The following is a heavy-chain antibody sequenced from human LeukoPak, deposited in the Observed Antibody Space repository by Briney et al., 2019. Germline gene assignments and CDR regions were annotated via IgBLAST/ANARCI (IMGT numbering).Heavy chain of an antibody. J-gene: IGHJ3*02. V-gene: IGHV1-46*01. Sequence: GASVKVSCKASGYTFTSYYMHWVRQAPGQGLEWMGIINPSGGSTSYAQKFQGRVTMTRDTSTSTVYMELSSLRSEDTAVYYCARDPATIAAALQLQPRPPHHAFDIWGQGQWSPSLQ. D-gene: IGHD6-13*01. CDR1: GYTFTSYY. CDR2: INPSGGST. CDR3: ARDPATIAAALQLQPRPPHHAFDI.